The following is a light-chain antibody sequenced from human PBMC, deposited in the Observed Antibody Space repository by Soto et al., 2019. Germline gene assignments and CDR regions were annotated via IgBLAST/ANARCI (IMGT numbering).Light chain of an antibody. CDR2: AAS. CDR1: QSISSY. Sequence: DIQMTQSPSSLSSSVGDRVTITCRASQSISSYLKWYQQKPGKAPKLLIYAASNLPSGVPARFRGSGSGTDFTLTISSLQPEDFAIYYCQQTYNMPPITFGQGTRLEIK. V-gene: IGKV1-39*01. CDR3: QQTYNMPPIT. J-gene: IGKJ5*01.